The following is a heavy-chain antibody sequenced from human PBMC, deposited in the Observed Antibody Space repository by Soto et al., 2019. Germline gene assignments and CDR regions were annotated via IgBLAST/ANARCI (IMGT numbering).Heavy chain of an antibody. D-gene: IGHD3-3*01. V-gene: IGHV3-73*01. CDR1: GFTFSSSA. CDR2: IRSKANSYAT. J-gene: IGHJ6*03. CDR3: TRPGFGSVFGVVINYYYMDV. Sequence: GGSLRLSCAASGFTFSSSAMHWVRQASGKGLEWVGRIRSKANSYATAYAASVKGRFTISRDDSKNTAYLQMNSLKTEDTAVYYCTRPGFGSVFGVVINYYYMDVWGKGTTVTVSS.